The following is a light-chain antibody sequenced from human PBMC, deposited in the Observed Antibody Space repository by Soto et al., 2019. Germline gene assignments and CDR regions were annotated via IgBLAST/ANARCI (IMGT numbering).Light chain of an antibody. V-gene: IGLV2-14*01. J-gene: IGLJ1*01. CDR1: SSDVGGYNY. CDR3: TSYTSSSLMV. CDR2: EVS. Sequence: QSALTQPASVSGSPGQSITISCTGTSSDVGGYNYVSWYQQHPGKAPKLMIYEVSNRPSGGSNRFSGSKSGNTASLTISGLQAEDEADYYCTSYTSSSLMVFGTGTKVTVL.